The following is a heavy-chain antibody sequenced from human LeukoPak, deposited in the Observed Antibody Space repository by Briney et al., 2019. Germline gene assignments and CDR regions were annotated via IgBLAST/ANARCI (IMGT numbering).Heavy chain of an antibody. CDR2: IYYSGST. CDR3: ARGDCGGGSCPFDY. CDR1: GGSISSYY. J-gene: IGHJ4*02. Sequence: PSETLSLTCTVSGGSISSYYWSWIRQPPGKGLDWIGYIYYSGSTNYNPSLKSRVTISVDTSKNQFSLKLSSVTAADTAVYYCARGDCGGGSCPFDYWGQGTLVTVSS. D-gene: IGHD2-15*01. V-gene: IGHV4-59*08.